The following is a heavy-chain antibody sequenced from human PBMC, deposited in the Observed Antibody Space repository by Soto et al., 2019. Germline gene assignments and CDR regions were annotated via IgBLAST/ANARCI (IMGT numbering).Heavy chain of an antibody. D-gene: IGHD4-4*01. CDR2: LDSGGDT. CDR3: ASRSNYYHHAMDV. J-gene: IGHJ6*02. CDR1: GFTVRSNY. V-gene: IGHV3-53*01. Sequence: GGSLRLSCAASGFTVRSNYMTWVRQAPGKGLEWVSGLDSGGDTYYADSVKGRFTISRDNSKNTLYLQMNSLRAEDTAVYYCASRSNYYHHAMDVWGQGTTVTVSS.